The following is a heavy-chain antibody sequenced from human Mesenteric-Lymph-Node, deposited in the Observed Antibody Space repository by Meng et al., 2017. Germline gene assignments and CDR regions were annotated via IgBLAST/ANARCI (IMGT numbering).Heavy chain of an antibody. CDR3: ARKEVTKANFDY. CDR1: GFTFSNYA. CDR2: ISGSGGDT. V-gene: IGHV3-23*01. J-gene: IGHJ4*02. D-gene: IGHD2-21*02. Sequence: GESLKISCVASGFTFSNYAMHWLRQAPGKGLEWVSTISGSGGDTFYADSVKGRFTISRDNSKNTLYLQMNSLRDDDTAIYYCARKEVTKANFDYWGQGTLVTVSS.